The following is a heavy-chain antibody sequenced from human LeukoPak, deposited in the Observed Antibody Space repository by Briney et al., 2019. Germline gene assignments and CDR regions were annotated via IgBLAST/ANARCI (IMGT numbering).Heavy chain of an antibody. Sequence: PGGSLRLSCVVSGFTFSTYSMNWVRQAPGKGLEWVSYISGRSSIIYYANSVKGRFTISRDNAKNSLYLQLNSLRAEDTAVYYCARADSAYYHAQDYWGQGTLVTVSS. V-gene: IGHV3-48*01. D-gene: IGHD3-22*01. CDR2: ISGRSSII. CDR3: ARADSAYYHAQDY. CDR1: GFTFSTYS. J-gene: IGHJ4*02.